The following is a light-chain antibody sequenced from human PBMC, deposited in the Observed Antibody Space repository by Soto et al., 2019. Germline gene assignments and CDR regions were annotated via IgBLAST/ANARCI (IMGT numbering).Light chain of an antibody. Sequence: IVLTQSPATLSSSPGERATLSCRASQSVSSYLAWYQQKPGQAPRLLIYDASDRATGIPARFSGSGSGTDFTLTSSSLEPEDFAVYYCQQRSNWPRTFGQGTKVEIK. J-gene: IGKJ1*01. CDR1: QSVSSY. CDR2: DAS. V-gene: IGKV3-11*01. CDR3: QQRSNWPRT.